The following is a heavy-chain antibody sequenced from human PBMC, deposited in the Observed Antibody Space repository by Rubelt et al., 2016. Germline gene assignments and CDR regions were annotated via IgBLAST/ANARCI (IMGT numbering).Heavy chain of an antibody. D-gene: IGHD6-13*01. Sequence: QVQLQQWGAGLLKPSETLSLTCAVYGGSFSGYYWSWIRQPPGKGLEWLGEINHSGSTNYNPSLKSRVTISVETCKNQCSVKLSSVTAADTAVEYCARGRRGSSSWLGRDYYGMDVWGQGTTVTVSS. J-gene: IGHJ6*02. CDR1: GGSFSGYY. V-gene: IGHV4-34*01. CDR2: INHSGST. CDR3: ARGRRGSSSWLGRDYYGMDV.